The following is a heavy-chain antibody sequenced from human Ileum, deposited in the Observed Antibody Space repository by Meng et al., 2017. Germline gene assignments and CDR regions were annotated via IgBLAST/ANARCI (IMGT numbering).Heavy chain of an antibody. CDR3: ARGARGAPHYI. V-gene: IGHV3-74*01. CDR2: VKSDGGNT. CDR1: GFTLSNYW. Sequence: GESLKISCVASGFTLSNYWMYWVRQTPGKGLVWVSSVKSDGGNTNYADSVKGRFTVSRDNAKNTLYLQMNSLRAEDTAVYYCARGARGAPHYIWGQGTMVTVSS. J-gene: IGHJ3*02. D-gene: IGHD3-10*01.